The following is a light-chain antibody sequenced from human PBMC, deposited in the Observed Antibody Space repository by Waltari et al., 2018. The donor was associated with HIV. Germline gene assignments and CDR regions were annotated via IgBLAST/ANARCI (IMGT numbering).Light chain of an antibody. V-gene: IGKV4-1*01. CDR1: QSVLYSSNNKNY. CDR3: QQYYSTPPFMYT. CDR2: WAS. J-gene: IGKJ2*01. Sequence: DIVMTQSPDSLAVSLGERATINCKSSQSVLYSSNNKNYLAWYQQKPGQPPKLLIYWASTRESGVPDLFSGSGSGTDFTLTISSLQAEDVAVYYCQQYYSTPPFMYTFGQGTKLEIK.